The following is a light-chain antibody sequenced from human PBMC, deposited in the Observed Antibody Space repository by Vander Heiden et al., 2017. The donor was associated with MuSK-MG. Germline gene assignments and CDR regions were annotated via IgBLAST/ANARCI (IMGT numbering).Light chain of an antibody. J-gene: IGKJ5*01. CDR1: QSISSY. Sequence: DIQMTQSPSSLSASVGDRVTITCRASQSISSYLNWYQQKPGKAPKLLIYAASSLPSGVPSRFSGSGSGTDFTLTISRLQPEDFATYYCQQSDSTPRTFGQGTRLXIK. V-gene: IGKV1-39*01. CDR3: QQSDSTPRT. CDR2: AAS.